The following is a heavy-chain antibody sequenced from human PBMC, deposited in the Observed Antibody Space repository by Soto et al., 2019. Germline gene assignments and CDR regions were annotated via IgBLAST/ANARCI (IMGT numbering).Heavy chain of an antibody. Sequence: QVQLVESGGGVVQPGRSLRLSCAASGFTFSSYGMHWVRQAPGKGLEWVAVISYDGSNKYYADSVKGRFTISRDNSKNTLYVQMNSLRAEDTAVYYCATLTTGYNWFDPWGQGTLVTVSS. CDR1: GFTFSSYG. D-gene: IGHD4-4*01. J-gene: IGHJ5*02. V-gene: IGHV3-30*03. CDR3: ATLTTGYNWFDP. CDR2: ISYDGSNK.